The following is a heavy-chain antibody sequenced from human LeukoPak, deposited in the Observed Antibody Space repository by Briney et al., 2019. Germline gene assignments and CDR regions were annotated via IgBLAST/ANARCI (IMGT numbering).Heavy chain of an antibody. Sequence: GGSLRLSCAASGFTFSSYSMNWVRQAPGKGLQWVSSISSSGAYIFYADSVQGRFTISRDNAKNSLYLQMNSLRAEDTAVYYCTRDGESSGWYSACWGQGALVTVSS. J-gene: IGHJ4*02. CDR3: TRDGESSGWYSAC. CDR1: GFTFSSYS. D-gene: IGHD6-19*01. CDR2: ISSSGAYI. V-gene: IGHV3-21*01.